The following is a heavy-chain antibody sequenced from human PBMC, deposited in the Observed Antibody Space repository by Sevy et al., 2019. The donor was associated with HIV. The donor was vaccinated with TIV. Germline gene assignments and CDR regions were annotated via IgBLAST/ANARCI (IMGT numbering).Heavy chain of an antibody. V-gene: IGHV4-39*01. D-gene: IGHD4-17*01. CDR2: IYYSGST. Sequence: SETLSLTCTVSGGSISSSSYYWGWIRQPPGKGLEWVGSIYYSGSTYYNPSLKSRVTISVDTSKNQFSRKLSSVTAADTAVYYCASPDYGGWHFDLWGRGTLVTVSS. CDR3: ASPDYGGWHFDL. J-gene: IGHJ2*01. CDR1: GGSISSSSYY.